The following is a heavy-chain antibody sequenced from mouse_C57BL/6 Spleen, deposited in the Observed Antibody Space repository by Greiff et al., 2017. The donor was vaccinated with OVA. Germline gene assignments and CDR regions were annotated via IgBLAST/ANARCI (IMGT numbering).Heavy chain of an antibody. J-gene: IGHJ2*01. V-gene: IGHV1-42*01. CDR2: INPSTGGT. CDR3: ARGRITTVVARHSDY. D-gene: IGHD1-1*01. Sequence: EVQLQQSGPELVKPGASVKISCKASGYSFTGYYMNWVKQSPEKSLEWIGEINPSTGGTTYNQKFKAKATLTVDKSSSTAYMQLKSLTSEDSAVYYCARGRITTVVARHSDYWGQGTTLTVSS. CDR1: GYSFTGYY.